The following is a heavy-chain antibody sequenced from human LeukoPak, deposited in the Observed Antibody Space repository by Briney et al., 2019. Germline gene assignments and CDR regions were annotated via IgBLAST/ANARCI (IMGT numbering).Heavy chain of an antibody. CDR1: GLAFSDYW. Sequence: GGSLRLSCAASGLAFSDYWMSWVRQAPGKGLEWVANIKPDGGHQNYVDSVKGRFTISRDNAKNSLYLQMNSLKTEDTAVYYCTRYASESLFDYWGQGTLVTVSS. V-gene: IGHV3-7*03. CDR2: IKPDGGHQ. J-gene: IGHJ4*02. CDR3: TRYASESLFDY. D-gene: IGHD2-8*01.